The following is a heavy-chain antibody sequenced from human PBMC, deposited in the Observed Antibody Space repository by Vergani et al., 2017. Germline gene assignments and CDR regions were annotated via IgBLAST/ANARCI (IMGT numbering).Heavy chain of an antibody. Sequence: EVQLVESGGGLVQPGGSLRLSCAASGFTFSSYWMHWVRQAPGKGLVWVSRINSDGSSTSYADSVKGRFTISRDNAKNSLYLQMNSLRAEDTAVYYCARDLMYSYGFYYMDVWGKGTTVTVSS. CDR1: GFTFSSYW. V-gene: IGHV3-74*01. D-gene: IGHD5-18*01. CDR2: INSDGSST. J-gene: IGHJ6*03. CDR3: ARDLMYSYGFYYMDV.